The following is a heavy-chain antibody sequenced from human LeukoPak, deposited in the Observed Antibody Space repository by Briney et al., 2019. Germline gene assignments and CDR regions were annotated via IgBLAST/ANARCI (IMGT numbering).Heavy chain of an antibody. J-gene: IGHJ4*02. V-gene: IGHV1-18*01. Sequence: ASVKVSCKTSGYTFTIYGISWVRQAPGQGLEWMGWVSPYDGNTKYAQKFQGRVTMTTDTSTSTAYMELRSLRSDDTAVYYCARGGNSGWRTPNDDYWGQGTLVTVSS. D-gene: IGHD6-19*01. CDR1: GYTFTIYG. CDR3: ARGGNSGWRTPNDDY. CDR2: VSPYDGNT.